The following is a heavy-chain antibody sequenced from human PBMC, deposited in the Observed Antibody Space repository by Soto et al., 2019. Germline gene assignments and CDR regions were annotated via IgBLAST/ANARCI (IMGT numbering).Heavy chain of an antibody. V-gene: IGHV3-23*01. D-gene: IGHD6-19*01. Sequence: EVQLLESGGGLVQPGGSLRLSCAASGFTFSSYAMSWVRQAPGKGLEWVSAISGSGGSTYYADSVKGRFTISRDNSKNPLYLQMNRLRAEDTAVYYCAKDRRGVQWLVPAYWGQGTLVTVSS. CDR2: ISGSGGST. CDR3: AKDRRGVQWLVPAY. CDR1: GFTFSSYA. J-gene: IGHJ4*02.